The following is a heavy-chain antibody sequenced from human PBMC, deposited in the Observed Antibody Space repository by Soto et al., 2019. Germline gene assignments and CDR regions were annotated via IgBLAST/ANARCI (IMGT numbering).Heavy chain of an antibody. Sequence: GSVKGSCKASGYTLTSYYMHWVRQAPGQGLEWMGIISPSGGSTSYAQKFQGRVTMTRDTSTSTVYMELSSLRSEDTAVYYCARVVDGDYVCDYWGQGTLVTVSS. J-gene: IGHJ4*02. CDR1: GYTLTSYY. D-gene: IGHD4-17*01. V-gene: IGHV1-46*01. CDR3: ARVVDGDYVCDY. CDR2: ISPSGGST.